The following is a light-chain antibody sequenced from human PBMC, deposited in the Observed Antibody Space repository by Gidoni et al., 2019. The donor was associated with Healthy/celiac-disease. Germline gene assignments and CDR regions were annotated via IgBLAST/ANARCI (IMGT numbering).Light chain of an antibody. CDR1: QSVSNY. Sequence: DIVLTQSPATLSLSPGERATLSCRASQSVSNYLAWYQQKPGQAPRLLIYDASNRATGIPARCSGSGSGTDFTLTISSLEPEDFAVYYCQQRSNWPALTFGGGSKVEIK. V-gene: IGKV3-11*01. CDR2: DAS. CDR3: QQRSNWPALT. J-gene: IGKJ4*01.